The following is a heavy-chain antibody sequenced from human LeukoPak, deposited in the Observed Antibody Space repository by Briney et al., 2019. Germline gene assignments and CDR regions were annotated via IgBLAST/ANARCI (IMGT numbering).Heavy chain of an antibody. CDR3: ARPQLEWLLYA. CDR1: GFTFSSYA. V-gene: IGHV3-64*01. J-gene: IGHJ6*02. D-gene: IGHD3-3*01. CDR2: ISSNGGST. Sequence: GGSLRLSCAASGFTFSSYAMHWVRQAPGKGLEYVSAISSNGGSTYYANSVKGRFTISRDNSKNTLYLQMNSLRVEDTAVYYCARPQLEWLLYAWGQGTTVTVSS.